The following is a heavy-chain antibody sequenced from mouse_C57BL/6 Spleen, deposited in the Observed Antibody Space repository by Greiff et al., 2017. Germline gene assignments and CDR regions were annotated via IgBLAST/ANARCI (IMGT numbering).Heavy chain of an antibody. CDR3: ARGGYYDYDGFAY. CDR2: IWSGGST. D-gene: IGHD2-4*01. Sequence: VKLVESGPGLVQPSQSLSITCTVSGFSLTSYGVHWVRQSPGKGLEWLGVIWSGGSTDYNAAFISRLSISKDNSKSQVFFKMNSLQADDTAIYYCARGGYYDYDGFAYWGQGTLVTVSA. V-gene: IGHV2-2*01. J-gene: IGHJ3*01. CDR1: GFSLTSYG.